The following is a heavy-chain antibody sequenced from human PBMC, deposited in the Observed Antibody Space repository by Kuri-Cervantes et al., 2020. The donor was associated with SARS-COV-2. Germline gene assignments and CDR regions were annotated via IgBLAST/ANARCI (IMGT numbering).Heavy chain of an antibody. Sequence: GGSLRLSCAASGFTFSSYAMTWVRQAPGKGLEWVSAIGRTSGNKYYADSVKGRFTISRDNAKNSLYLQMNRLRDEDTAVYYCAREGFDSSLDYWGQGTRVTVSS. V-gene: IGHV3-23*01. CDR2: IGRTSGNK. CDR3: AREGFDSSLDY. J-gene: IGHJ4*02. CDR1: GFTFSSYA. D-gene: IGHD3-22*01.